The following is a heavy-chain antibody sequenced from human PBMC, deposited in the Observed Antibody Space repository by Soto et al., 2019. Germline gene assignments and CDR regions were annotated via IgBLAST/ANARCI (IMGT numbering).Heavy chain of an antibody. CDR2: IYYSGST. CDR3: ARGGSNYYGSGSYAFDI. CDR1: GGSISSGDYY. Sequence: PSETLSLTCTVSGGSISSGDYYWSWIRQPPGKGLEWIGYIYYSGSTYYNPSLKSRVTISVDTSKNQFALKLSSVTAADTAVYYCARGGSNYYGSGSYAFDIWGQGTMVTVSS. V-gene: IGHV4-30-4*01. J-gene: IGHJ3*02. D-gene: IGHD3-10*01.